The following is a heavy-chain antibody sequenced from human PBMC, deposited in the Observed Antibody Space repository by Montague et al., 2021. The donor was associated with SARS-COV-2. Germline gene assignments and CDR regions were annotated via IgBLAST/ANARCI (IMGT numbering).Heavy chain of an antibody. CDR3: ARLLRSCTNGVCRTYHYYAIDV. CDR2: IYYSGST. CDR1: GGSISGYY. V-gene: IGHV4-59*01. Sequence: SETLSLTCSVSGGSISGYYWSWLRQPPGKGLEWIGDIYYSGSTKYNPSLKSRVTISVDRSKNQFSLNLNSVTAADTAVYFCARLLRSCTNGVCRTYHYYAIDVWGQGSTVTVSS. J-gene: IGHJ6*02. D-gene: IGHD2-8*01.